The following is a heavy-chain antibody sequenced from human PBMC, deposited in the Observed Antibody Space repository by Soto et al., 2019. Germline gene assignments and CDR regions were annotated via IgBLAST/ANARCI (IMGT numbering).Heavy chain of an antibody. J-gene: IGHJ4*02. Sequence: GGSLRLSCAASGFTFSSYAMSWVRQAPGKGLEWVSAISGSGGSTYYADSVKGRFTISRDNSKNTLYLQMNSLRAEDTAVYYCAKAIQYYDSSGYSPHFDYWGQGTLVTVSS. V-gene: IGHV3-23*01. CDR1: GFTFSSYA. CDR2: ISGSGGST. D-gene: IGHD3-22*01. CDR3: AKAIQYYDSSGYSPHFDY.